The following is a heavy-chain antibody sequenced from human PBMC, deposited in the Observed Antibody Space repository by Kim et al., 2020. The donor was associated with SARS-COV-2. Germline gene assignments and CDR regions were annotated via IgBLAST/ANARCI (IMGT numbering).Heavy chain of an antibody. Sequence: GGSLRLSCAASGFIFSSYAMSWVRQSPGKGLEWVAAISGSGGNTYYAYSVKGRFTISRDNSKNTLYLQVNSLRADDTAVYHCAKGSIYYGSGSLYLDLWGQGTLVTFS. CDR1: GFIFSSYA. V-gene: IGHV3-23*01. J-gene: IGHJ5*02. D-gene: IGHD3-10*01. CDR3: AKGSIYYGSGSLYLDL. CDR2: ISGSGGNT.